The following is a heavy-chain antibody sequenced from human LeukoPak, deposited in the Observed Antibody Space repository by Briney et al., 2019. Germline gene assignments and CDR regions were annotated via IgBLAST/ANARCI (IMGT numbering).Heavy chain of an antibody. CDR2: IYYSGST. V-gene: IGHV4-39*01. CDR1: GGSISSGSYY. D-gene: IGHD6-19*01. Sequence: KTSETLSLTCTVSGGSISSGSYYWGWIRQPPGKGLEWIGSIYYSGSTYYNPSLKSRVTISVDTSKNQFSLKLSSVTAADTAVYYCARLAVAGPWGQGTLVTVSS. CDR3: ARLAVAGP. J-gene: IGHJ5*02.